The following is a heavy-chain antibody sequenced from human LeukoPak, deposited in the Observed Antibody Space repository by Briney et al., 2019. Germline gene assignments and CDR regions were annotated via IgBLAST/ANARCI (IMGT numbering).Heavy chain of an antibody. J-gene: IGHJ4*02. CDR3: AKEGRGYSYGSYYFDY. Sequence: GGSLRLSCAASGFTFSSYGMHWVRQAPGKGLEWVAFIRYDGSNKYYADSVKGRFTISRDNSKNTLYLQMNSLRAEDTAVYYCAKEGRGYSYGSYYFDYWGQGTLVTVSS. CDR2: IRYDGSNK. CDR1: GFTFSSYG. V-gene: IGHV3-30*02. D-gene: IGHD5-18*01.